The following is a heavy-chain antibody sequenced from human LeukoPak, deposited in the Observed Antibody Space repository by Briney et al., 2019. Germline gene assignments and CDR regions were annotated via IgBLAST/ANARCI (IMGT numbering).Heavy chain of an antibody. CDR3: ARDRTPMGVVVTELGWFDP. Sequence: GGSLRLSCAASGFTFSSYSMNWVRQAPGKGLEWVSSISSSSSYIYYADSVKGRFTISRDNAKNSLYLQMNSLRAEDTAVYYCARDRTPMGVVVTELGWFDPWGQGTLVTVSS. J-gene: IGHJ5*02. CDR1: GFTFSSYS. CDR2: ISSSSSYI. V-gene: IGHV3-21*01. D-gene: IGHD2-21*02.